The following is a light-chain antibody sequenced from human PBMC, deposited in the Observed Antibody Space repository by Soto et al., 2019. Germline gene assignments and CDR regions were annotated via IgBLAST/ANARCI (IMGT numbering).Light chain of an antibody. Sequence: EIVMTQSPATLSVSPGERATLSCRASQSVSSNLAWYQQKPGQAPRLLIYGASTRATGIPARFSGSGSGTEFTLTISSLQSEDFAVYYCQQYNNWPPLTFGGGTQGGYQ. CDR3: QQYNNWPPLT. J-gene: IGKJ4*01. CDR2: GAS. CDR1: QSVSSN. V-gene: IGKV3-15*01.